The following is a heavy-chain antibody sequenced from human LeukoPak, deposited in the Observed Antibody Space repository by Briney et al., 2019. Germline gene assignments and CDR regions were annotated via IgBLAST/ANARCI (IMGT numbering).Heavy chain of an antibody. CDR1: GGSISSSSNYY. CDR3: ARARSGSGWYWFDP. CDR2: IYYSGST. J-gene: IGHJ5*02. Sequence: SETLSLTCSVSGGSISSSSNYYWGWIRQPPGKGLEWIGSIYYSGSTYYNTSLKSRVTISVDTSKNQFSLKLSSVTAADTAVHYCARARSGSGWYWFDPWGQGTLVIVSS. D-gene: IGHD6-19*01. V-gene: IGHV4-39*07.